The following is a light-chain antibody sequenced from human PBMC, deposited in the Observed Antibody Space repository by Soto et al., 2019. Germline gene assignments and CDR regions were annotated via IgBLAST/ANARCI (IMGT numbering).Light chain of an antibody. CDR3: QKYGRSPPTT. V-gene: IGKV3-20*01. Sequence: EIVLTQSPGTLSLSPGERATISCRASQSVGNNYLAWYQQRPGQTPRLLIYGASSRATGIPDRFSGSGSGTDFSLTISTLEPENFALYYCQKYGRSPPTTFGQGTRLEIK. CDR2: GAS. J-gene: IGKJ5*01. CDR1: QSVGNNY.